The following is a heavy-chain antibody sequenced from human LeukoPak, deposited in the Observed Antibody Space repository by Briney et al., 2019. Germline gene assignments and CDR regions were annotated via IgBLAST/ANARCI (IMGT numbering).Heavy chain of an antibody. D-gene: IGHD3-22*01. J-gene: IGHJ4*02. V-gene: IGHV3-23*01. CDR3: AKLRDFFDSSGQFAY. CDR1: GFTFSSYA. Sequence: GGSLRLSCAASGFTFSSYAMSWVRQARGKGVEGVSAIIGSEDGTLYADSVKGRFTISRDNSKNTLYLQMNSLRAEDTAIYYCAKLRDFFDSSGQFAYWGQGTLVTVSS. CDR2: IIGSEDGT.